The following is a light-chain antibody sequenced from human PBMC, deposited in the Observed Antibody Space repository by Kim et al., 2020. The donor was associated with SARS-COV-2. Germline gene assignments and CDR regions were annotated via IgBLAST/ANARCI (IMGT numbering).Light chain of an antibody. Sequence: GQSITISGTGTSSDVGGYNYVSWYQQHPGKGPELRIYDVSKRPAGVSKRFSGSKSGNTAALTISGLQAEDEADYYCSSYTTSNSWVFGGGTQLTVL. J-gene: IGLJ3*02. CDR3: SSYTTSNSWV. V-gene: IGLV2-14*04. CDR1: SSDVGGYNY. CDR2: DVS.